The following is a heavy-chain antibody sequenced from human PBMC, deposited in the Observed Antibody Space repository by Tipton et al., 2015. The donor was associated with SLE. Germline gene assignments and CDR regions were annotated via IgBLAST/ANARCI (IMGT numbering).Heavy chain of an antibody. CDR3: ARYTVGTMEDP. CDR1: GSSISSGYY. D-gene: IGHD4-11*01. V-gene: IGHV4-38-2*01. CDR2: ILHIGVT. J-gene: IGHJ5*02. Sequence: TLSLTCPVSGSSISSGYYWGWIWQPPGNGLELIGSILHIGVTSYHPSLTSRITLSLDTSKNQFSLQLTSMTAADTAVYYCARYTVGTMEDPWGQGRLVTVSS.